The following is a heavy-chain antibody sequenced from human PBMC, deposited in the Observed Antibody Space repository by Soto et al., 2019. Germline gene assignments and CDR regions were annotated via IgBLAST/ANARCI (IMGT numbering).Heavy chain of an antibody. CDR3: ARDQAMAQFDY. J-gene: IGHJ4*02. D-gene: IGHD5-18*01. CDR2: INAYNGNT. V-gene: IGHV1-18*01. Sequence: SVKVSCKASGYTFTSYGISWVRQAPGQGLEWMGWINAYNGNTKYAQKLQGRVTMTTDTSTSTAYMELRSLRSDDTAVYYCARDQAMAQFDYWGQGTLVTVSS. CDR1: GYTFTSYG.